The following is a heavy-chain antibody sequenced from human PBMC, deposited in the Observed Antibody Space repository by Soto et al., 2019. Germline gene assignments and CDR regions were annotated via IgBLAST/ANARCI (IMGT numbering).Heavy chain of an antibody. Sequence: QVQLVQSGAEVKKPGASVKVSCKASGYTFTNYGITWVRQAPGQGLEWMGWVSAYNRNTNYAQKFQDRVTMTTDTFTRTAYMELRSLRADDTAVYFCARERLWEPLPYWGQGTLVTVSS. D-gene: IGHD1-26*01. J-gene: IGHJ4*02. CDR3: ARERLWEPLPY. CDR1: GYTFTNYG. V-gene: IGHV1-18*01. CDR2: VSAYNRNT.